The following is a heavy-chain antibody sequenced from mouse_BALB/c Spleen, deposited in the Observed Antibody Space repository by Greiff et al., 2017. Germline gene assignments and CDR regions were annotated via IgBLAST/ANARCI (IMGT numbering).Heavy chain of an antibody. CDR2: IWTGGGT. J-gene: IGHJ1*01. CDR1: GFSLTSYD. V-gene: IGHV2-9-2*01. CDR3: VRVYYGSSPNWYFDV. D-gene: IGHD1-1*01. Sequence: VKVVESGPGLVAPSQSLSITCTVSGFSLTSYDISWIRQPPGKGLEWLGVIWTGGGTNYNSAFMSRLSISKDNSKSQVFLKMNSLQTDDTAIYYCVRVYYGSSPNWYFDVWGAGTTVTVSS.